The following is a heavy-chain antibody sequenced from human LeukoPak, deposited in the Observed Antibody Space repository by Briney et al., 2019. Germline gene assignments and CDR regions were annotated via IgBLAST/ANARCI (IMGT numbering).Heavy chain of an antibody. CDR2: INPNSGGT. CDR3: TRDPSNKYYYDP. CDR1: GYTFTTYY. V-gene: IGHV1-2*02. J-gene: IGHJ4*02. D-gene: IGHD3-22*01. Sequence: ASVKVSCKASGYTFTTYYMHWVRQAPGQGLEWMGWINPNSGGTNYAQKFQGRVTMTRDTSINTIYTELSSLRSDDTAVYYCTRDPSNKYYYDPWGQGTLVTVSS.